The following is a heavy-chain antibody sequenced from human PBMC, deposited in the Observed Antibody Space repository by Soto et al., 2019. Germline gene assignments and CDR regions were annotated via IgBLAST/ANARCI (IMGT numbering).Heavy chain of an antibody. D-gene: IGHD3-10*01. Sequence: QVQLVQSGAEVKKPGASVKISCKASGYSFTSYYMHWVRQAPGQGLEWVGLINPTADSTSYAPKFQGRVTLTWDTSTSTVYMEVSSRRSEDTAMYYCARGWRTYGNYWGQGTLVTVSS. J-gene: IGHJ4*02. CDR3: ARGWRTYGNY. CDR1: GYSFTSYY. V-gene: IGHV1-46*01. CDR2: INPTADST.